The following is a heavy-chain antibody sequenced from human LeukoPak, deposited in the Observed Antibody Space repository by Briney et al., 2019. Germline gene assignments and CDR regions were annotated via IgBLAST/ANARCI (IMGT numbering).Heavy chain of an antibody. CDR1: GDSTSGYY. D-gene: IGHD3-10*01. J-gene: IGHJ6*04. CDR2: MYTSGSA. Sequence: PSETLSLTCTVPGDSTSGYYWSWIRQPAGKGLEWIGRMYTSGSANYNPSLKSRVTMSVDTSKNQFSVRLNSVTAADTAVYYCARFGYYGSGRFMDVWGKGTTVIVSS. V-gene: IGHV4-4*07. CDR3: ARFGYYGSGRFMDV.